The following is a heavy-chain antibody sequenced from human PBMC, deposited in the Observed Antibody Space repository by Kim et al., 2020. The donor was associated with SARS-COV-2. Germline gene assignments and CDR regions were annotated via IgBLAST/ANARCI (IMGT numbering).Heavy chain of an antibody. V-gene: IGHV3-23*01. CDR1: GFTFSSYA. CDR3: AKEDYDFWSGYRGAYYFDY. J-gene: IGHJ4*02. Sequence: GGSLRLSCAASGFTFSSYAMSWVRQAPGKGLEWVSAISGSGGSTYYADSVKGRFTISRDNSKNTLYLQMNSLRAEDTAVYYCAKEDYDFWSGYRGAYYFDYWGQGTLVTVSS. D-gene: IGHD3-3*01. CDR2: ISGSGGST.